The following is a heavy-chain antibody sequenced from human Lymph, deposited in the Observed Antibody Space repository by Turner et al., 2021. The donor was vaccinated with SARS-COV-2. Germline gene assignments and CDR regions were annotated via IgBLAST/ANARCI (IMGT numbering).Heavy chain of an antibody. Sequence: QVQLQQWGAGLLKPSVTLSLTCAVYGGSFSGYYWSWIRQPPGKGLEWIGEINHSGSTNYNPSLKSRVTISVDTSKKQFSLKLSSVTAADTAVYYCARVWVRWWYFDLWGRGTLVTVSS. D-gene: IGHD7-27*01. J-gene: IGHJ2*01. CDR3: ARVWVRWWYFDL. V-gene: IGHV4-34*01. CDR1: GGSFSGYY. CDR2: INHSGST.